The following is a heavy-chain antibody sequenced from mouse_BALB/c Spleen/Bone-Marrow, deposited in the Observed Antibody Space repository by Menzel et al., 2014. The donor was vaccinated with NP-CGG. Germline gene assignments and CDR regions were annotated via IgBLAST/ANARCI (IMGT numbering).Heavy chain of an antibody. V-gene: IGHV2-9*02. Sequence: VMLVESGPGLVAPSQRLSIPCTVSGFSLTSYGVHWVRQPPGKGLEWLGVIWAGGSTNYNSALMSRLSISKDNSKSQVFLKMNSLQTDDTAMYYCARDYDEWFAYWGQGTLVTVSA. CDR3: ARDYDEWFAY. CDR2: IWAGGST. CDR1: GFSLTSYG. J-gene: IGHJ3*01. D-gene: IGHD2-12*01.